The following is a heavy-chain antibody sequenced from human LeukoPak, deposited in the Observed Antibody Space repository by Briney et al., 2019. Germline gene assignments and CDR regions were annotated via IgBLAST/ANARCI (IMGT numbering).Heavy chain of an antibody. CDR2: MNPNSGNT. J-gene: IGHJ4*02. CDR1: GYTFTSYD. CDR3: ARGLLASTSHNIGAY. Sequence: ASVKVSCKASGYTFTSYDINWVRQAPGQGLEWMGWMNPNSGNTGYAQKFQGRVTMTRNTSISTAYMELSSLRSEDTAVYYCARGLLASTSHNIGAYWGQGTLVTVSS. D-gene: IGHD2-2*01. V-gene: IGHV1-8*01.